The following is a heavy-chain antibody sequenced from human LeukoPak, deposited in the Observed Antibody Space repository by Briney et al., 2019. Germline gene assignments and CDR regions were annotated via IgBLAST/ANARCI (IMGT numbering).Heavy chain of an antibody. CDR1: GFTFSSYG. J-gene: IGHJ4*02. Sequence: PGGSLRLSCAASGFTFSSYGMHWVRQASGKGLEWVAVISYDGSNKYYADSVKGRFTISRDNSKNTLYLQMNSLRAEDTAVYYCAKDRARWELDYWGQGTLVTVSS. CDR2: ISYDGSNK. CDR3: AKDRARWELDY. D-gene: IGHD1-26*01. V-gene: IGHV3-30*18.